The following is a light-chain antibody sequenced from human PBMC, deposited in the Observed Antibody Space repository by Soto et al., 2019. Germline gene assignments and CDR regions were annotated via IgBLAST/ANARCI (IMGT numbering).Light chain of an antibody. V-gene: IGKV3-20*01. Sequence: EIVLTQSPGTLSLSPGERATLSCRASQSVSSSYLAWYQQKPGQAPRLLIYGASSRATGIPDRFSGSGSGTDFTLTISRLEPEDFAVYFCQYYGSSPFTFGLGTKVDIK. CDR3: QYYGSSPFT. CDR2: GAS. J-gene: IGKJ3*01. CDR1: QSVSSSY.